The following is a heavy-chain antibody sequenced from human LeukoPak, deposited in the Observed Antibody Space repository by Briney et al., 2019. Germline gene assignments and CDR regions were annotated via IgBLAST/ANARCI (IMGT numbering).Heavy chain of an antibody. J-gene: IGHJ4*02. CDR3: ARDGGGGPYYFDY. Sequence: ASVKVSCKASGYTFTGYYMHWVRQAPGRGLEWMGIINPSGGSTSYAQKFQGRVTMTRDTSTSTVYMELSSLRSEDAAVYYCARDGGGGPYYFDYWGQGTLVTVSS. CDR2: INPSGGST. D-gene: IGHD3-16*01. CDR1: GYTFTGYY. V-gene: IGHV1-46*01.